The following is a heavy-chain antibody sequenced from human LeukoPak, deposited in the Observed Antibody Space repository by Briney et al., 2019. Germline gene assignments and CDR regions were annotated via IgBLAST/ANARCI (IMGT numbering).Heavy chain of an antibody. J-gene: IGHJ6*04. V-gene: IGHV1-18*01. CDR1: GYTFTSYG. CDR3: ARVSVGVTIFGVVIISSVDV. D-gene: IGHD3-3*01. CDR2: ISAYSGNT. Sequence: GASVKVSCKASGYTFTSYGISWVRQAPGQGLEWMGWISAYSGNTNYAQKLQGRVTMTTDTSTSTAYMELRSLRSDDTAVYYCARVSVGVTIFGVVIISSVDVWGKGTTVTVSS.